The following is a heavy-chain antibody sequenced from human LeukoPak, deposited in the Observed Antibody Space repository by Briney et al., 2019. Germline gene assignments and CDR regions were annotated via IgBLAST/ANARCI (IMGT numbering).Heavy chain of an antibody. CDR1: GASISGNH. D-gene: IGHD3-16*01. J-gene: IGHJ3*01. CDR2: VYDSTIT. Sequence: SETLSLTCSVSGASISGNHWNWIRQAPGKGLEWIGYVYDSTITNYNPSLKSRVTISADTSKSQFALNLSSLTAADTAVYYCARGFTVGGGAFDLWGQGTMVFVSS. CDR3: ARGFTVGGGAFDL. V-gene: IGHV4-59*01.